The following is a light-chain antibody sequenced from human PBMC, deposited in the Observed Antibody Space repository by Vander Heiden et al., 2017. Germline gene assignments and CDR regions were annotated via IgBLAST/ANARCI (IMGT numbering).Light chain of an antibody. CDR1: QSVLYSYNNKNY. Sequence: IVMTQSPDFMAASLAEWATTDEKSSQSVLYSYNNKNYLGCYQQKPGQPPKLLIYWASTRRSGVPDRCSGSRSGTDFTLTISSRQAEDVAVYYCQQYYSSPPYTFGQGTKLEIK. V-gene: IGKV4-1*01. CDR3: QQYYSSPPYT. CDR2: WAS. J-gene: IGKJ2*01.